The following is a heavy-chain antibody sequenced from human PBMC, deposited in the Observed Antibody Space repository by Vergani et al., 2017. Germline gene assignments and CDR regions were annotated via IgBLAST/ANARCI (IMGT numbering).Heavy chain of an antibody. CDR2: ISGSGGNT. J-gene: IGHJ6*02. CDR3: AKARDPNCKGGNCYSYYYGLDL. CDR1: GFTFSSYA. Sequence: EVQLLESGGNLIQPGGSLRLSFGASGFTFSSYAMTWVRLAPGKGLQWVSAISGSGGNTFYTDSVKGRFTISRDNSKDTLYLQMNSLRVEDTAIYYCAKARDPNCKGGNCYSYYYGLDLWGQGTTVTVSS. V-gene: IGHV3-23*01. D-gene: IGHD2-21*01.